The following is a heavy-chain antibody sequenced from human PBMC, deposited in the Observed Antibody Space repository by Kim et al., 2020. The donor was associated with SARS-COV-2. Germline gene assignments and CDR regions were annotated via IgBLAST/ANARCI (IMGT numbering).Heavy chain of an antibody. D-gene: IGHD3-16*01. V-gene: IGHV3-74*01. CDR3: AREGGDY. CDR2: DVSST. Sequence: DVSSTSYPASVKGRFTISRDNAKNTLYLQMNSLRAEDTAVYYCAREGGDYWGQGTLVTVSS. J-gene: IGHJ4*02.